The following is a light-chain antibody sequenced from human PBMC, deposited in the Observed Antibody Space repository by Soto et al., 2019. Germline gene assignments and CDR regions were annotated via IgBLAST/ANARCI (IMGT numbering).Light chain of an antibody. CDR3: QQLNTYPVT. CDR2: AAS. J-gene: IGKJ4*01. CDR1: QGISRY. V-gene: IGKV1-9*01. Sequence: IQLTQSPSSLSASVGDSVTITCRASQGISRYLSWYQQKPGRAPKLLISAASTLQSGVPARFSGSGFGTDFTLSITSXQPEDFATYYCQQLNTYPVTFGGGTKVDTK.